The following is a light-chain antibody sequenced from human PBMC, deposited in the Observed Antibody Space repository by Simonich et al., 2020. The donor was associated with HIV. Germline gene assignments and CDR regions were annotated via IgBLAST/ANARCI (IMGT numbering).Light chain of an antibody. Sequence: EIVMTQSPATLSVSPGERATLSCRASQSVSSNLAWYQQKPGQAPRLRIYCASTRATGIPARFSGSGSGTEFTLTISSLQSEDFGVYYCQQYNKWPPTWTFGQGTKVEIK. CDR1: QSVSSN. CDR2: CAS. V-gene: IGKV3-15*01. CDR3: QQYNKWPPTWT. J-gene: IGKJ1*01.